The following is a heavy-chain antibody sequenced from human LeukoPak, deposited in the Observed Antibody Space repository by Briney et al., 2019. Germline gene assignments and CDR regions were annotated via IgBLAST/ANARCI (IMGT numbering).Heavy chain of an antibody. CDR3: TTTYYDFWSTFDY. J-gene: IGHJ4*02. CDR2: IRSKANSYAT. D-gene: IGHD3-3*01. Sequence: PGGSLRLSCAASGFTFSGSAMHWVRQASGKGLEWVGRIRSKANSYATAYAASVKGRFTISRDVSKNTAYLQMNSLKTEDTAVYYCTTTYYDFWSTFDYWGQGTLVTVSS. CDR1: GFTFSGSA. V-gene: IGHV3-73*01.